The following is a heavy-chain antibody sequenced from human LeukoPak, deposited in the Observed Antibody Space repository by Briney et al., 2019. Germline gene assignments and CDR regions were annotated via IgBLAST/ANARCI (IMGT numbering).Heavy chain of an antibody. CDR1: GFTFSSYA. CDR2: ISGSGGST. D-gene: IGHD2-2*01. V-gene: IGHV3-23*01. CDR3: AKGRTVVPAAPSDY. J-gene: IGHJ4*02. Sequence: PGGSLRLSCAASGFTFSSYAMSWVRQAPGKGLEWVSAISGSGGSTYYADSVKGRFTISRDNSKNTLYLQMNSLRAEDTAIYYCAKGRTVVPAAPSDYWGQGTLVTVSS.